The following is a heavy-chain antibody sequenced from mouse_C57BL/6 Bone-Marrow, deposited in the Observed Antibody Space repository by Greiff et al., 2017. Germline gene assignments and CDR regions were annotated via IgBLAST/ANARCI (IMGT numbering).Heavy chain of an antibody. CDR3: ALGPFYFDY. V-gene: IGHV1-50*01. J-gene: IGHJ2*01. CDR2: IDPSDSYT. CDR1: GYTFTSYW. Sequence: VKLQQPGAELVKPGASVTLSCKASGYTFTSYWMQWVKQRPGQGLEWIGEIDPSDSYTNYNPKVNGKATFTVDPSSSTAYMQLSSLTAEDSTVYYCALGPFYFDYWGQGTTLTVSS. D-gene: IGHD4-1*01.